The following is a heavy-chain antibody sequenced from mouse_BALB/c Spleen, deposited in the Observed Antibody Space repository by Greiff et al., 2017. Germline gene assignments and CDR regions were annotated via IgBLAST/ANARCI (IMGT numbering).Heavy chain of an antibody. Sequence: EVHLVESGGGLVQPGGSRKLSCAASGFTFSSFGMHWVRQAPEKGLEWVAYISSGSSTIYYADTVKGRFTISRDNPKNTLFLQMTSLRSEDTAMYYCAREGGYYDFDVWGAGTTVTVSS. D-gene: IGHD2-3*01. V-gene: IGHV5-17*02. CDR1: GFTFSSFG. CDR2: ISSGSSTI. CDR3: AREGGYYDFDV. J-gene: IGHJ1*01.